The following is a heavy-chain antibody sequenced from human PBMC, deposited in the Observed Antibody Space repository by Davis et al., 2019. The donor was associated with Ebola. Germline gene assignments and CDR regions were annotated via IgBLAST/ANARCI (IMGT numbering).Heavy chain of an antibody. CDR3: ARDREDIVLVPADIVYTAGYYYGMDV. Sequence: AASVKVSCKVSGNTLTELSMHWVRHAPGKGLEWMGGFDREDEDEETIYAQKFQGRVTMTEDTSTSTAYMELRSLRSDDTAVYYCARDREDIVLVPADIVYTAGYYYGMDVWGQGTTVTVSS. CDR1: GNTLTELS. V-gene: IGHV1-24*01. D-gene: IGHD2-2*02. CDR2: FDREDEDEET. J-gene: IGHJ6*02.